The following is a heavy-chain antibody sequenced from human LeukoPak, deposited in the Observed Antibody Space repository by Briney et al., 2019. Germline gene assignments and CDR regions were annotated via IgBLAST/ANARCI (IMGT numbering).Heavy chain of an antibody. CDR2: ISVTTDTT. J-gene: IGHJ4*02. Sequence: PGGSLRLSCAASGFSFSTYAMTWVRQAPGMGLEWGSSISVTTDTTYYADCGKGGLPIPRKNSKNTLYLKMNSLRAEDTAVYYCAKPFQQLLLWFGELSVWGQGTLVTVSS. D-gene: IGHD3-10*01. V-gene: IGHV3-23*01. CDR3: AKPFQQLLLWFGELSV. CDR1: GFSFSTYA.